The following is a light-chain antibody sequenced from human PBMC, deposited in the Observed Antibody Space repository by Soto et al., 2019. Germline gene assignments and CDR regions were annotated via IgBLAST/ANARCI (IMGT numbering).Light chain of an antibody. J-gene: IGKJ5*01. Sequence: EIVLTQSPDTLSLSPGERATLSCRASQSVGNNYLAWYQQKPGQAPRLLIYNTSKRATGISDRFSGSGSGTDFTLTISRLEPEDFAVFYCHQYAKSPQTFGQGTRLEIK. CDR3: HQYAKSPQT. CDR2: NTS. V-gene: IGKV3-20*01. CDR1: QSVGNNY.